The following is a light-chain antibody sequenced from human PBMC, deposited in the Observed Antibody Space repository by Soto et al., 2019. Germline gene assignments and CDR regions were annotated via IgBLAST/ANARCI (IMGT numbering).Light chain of an antibody. CDR2: VNSDGSH. CDR3: QTWDTGIRV. Sequence: QPVLTQSPSASASLGASVKLTCSLSSGHSNYAIAWHQQQPEKGPRYVMKVNSDGSHSKRDGIPDRFSGSSSGAERYLTISSLQSEDEADYYCQTWDTGIRVFGGGTKVTVL. V-gene: IGLV4-69*01. J-gene: IGLJ2*01. CDR1: SGHSNYA.